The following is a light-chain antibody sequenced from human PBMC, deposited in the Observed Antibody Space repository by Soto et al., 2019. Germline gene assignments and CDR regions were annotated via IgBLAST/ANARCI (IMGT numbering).Light chain of an antibody. V-gene: IGKV1-9*01. Sequence: DIQLTQSPSFLSASVGDRVTITCRASQGINNYLAWYQQKPGKAPNLLIYAAYTLQNGVPSRFSGSGSGTEFTLTITNLPPEDFATYHCQQLKSYPITFGPGTKVD. CDR3: QQLKSYPIT. CDR2: AAY. J-gene: IGKJ3*01. CDR1: QGINNY.